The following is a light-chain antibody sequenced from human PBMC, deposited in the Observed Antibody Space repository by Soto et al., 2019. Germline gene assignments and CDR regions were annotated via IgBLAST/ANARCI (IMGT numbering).Light chain of an antibody. Sequence: EIQLTQSPSFLSASVGDRVTITCRASQGISSYLAWYQQKPGKAPKLLIYAAFTLQSGVPSRFSGSGSGTEFTLTSSSLQPEDFATYYCQQLHSYPRTFGQGTKLEIK. J-gene: IGKJ2*01. CDR3: QQLHSYPRT. CDR1: QGISSY. V-gene: IGKV1-9*01. CDR2: AAF.